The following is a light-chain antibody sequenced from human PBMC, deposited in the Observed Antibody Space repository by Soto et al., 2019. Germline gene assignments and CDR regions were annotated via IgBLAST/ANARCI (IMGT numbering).Light chain of an antibody. CDR2: GAS. Sequence: EIVLTQSAGTLSLSPGERATLSCRASQSVSTNYLAWYQQKPGQAPRLLIYGASNRATGIPDRFSGSGSGTDFTLTISRLEPEDIAVYYCQQYGSSGTFGQGTKVDIK. CDR3: QQYGSSGT. J-gene: IGKJ1*01. V-gene: IGKV3-20*01. CDR1: QSVSTNY.